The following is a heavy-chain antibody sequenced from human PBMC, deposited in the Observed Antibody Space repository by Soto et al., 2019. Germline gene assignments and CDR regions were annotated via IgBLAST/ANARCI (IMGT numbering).Heavy chain of an antibody. CDR1: GFTFSSYA. Sequence: EVQLLESGGGLVQPGGSLRLSCAASGFTFSSYAMSWVRQAPGKGLEWVSAISGSGGSTYYADSVKGRFTISRDNSKNTLYLQMNSLRDEDTGVYYCAKYCSSDVCFDYWGQGTLVTVSS. D-gene: IGHD2-8*01. J-gene: IGHJ4*02. CDR2: ISGSGGST. V-gene: IGHV3-23*01. CDR3: AKYCSSDVCFDY.